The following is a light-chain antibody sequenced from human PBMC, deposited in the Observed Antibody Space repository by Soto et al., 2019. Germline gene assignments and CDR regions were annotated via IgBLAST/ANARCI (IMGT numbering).Light chain of an antibody. Sequence: QSVLTQPPSASGTPGQRVTISCSGSISNIGRNTVNWYQQVPGTAPRLLIYSNNQRPSGVPDRFSASKSGTSASLAINGLQSEDEADYYCAPWDDSLNGWVFGGGTQLT. CDR3: APWDDSLNGWV. CDR2: SNN. V-gene: IGLV1-44*01. J-gene: IGLJ3*02. CDR1: ISNIGRNT.